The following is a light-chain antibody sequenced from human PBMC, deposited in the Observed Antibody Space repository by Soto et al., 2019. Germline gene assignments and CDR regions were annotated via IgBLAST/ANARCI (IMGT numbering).Light chain of an antibody. V-gene: IGLV2-11*01. CDR1: SSDVGNYNY. CDR2: DVA. CDR3: CSYAGSYTWV. Sequence: QSALTQPRSVSGSPGPSVTISCTGTSSDVGNYNYVSWYRQHPGKAPKLMIYDVAQRPSGVPDRFSGSKSGNTASLTISGLQAEDEADYYCCSYAGSYTWVFGGGTKLTVL. J-gene: IGLJ3*02.